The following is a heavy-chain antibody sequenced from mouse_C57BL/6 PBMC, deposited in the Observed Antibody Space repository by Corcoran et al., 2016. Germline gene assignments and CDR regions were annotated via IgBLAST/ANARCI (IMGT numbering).Heavy chain of an antibody. J-gene: IGHJ3*01. CDR2: INTYSGVP. Sequence: QIQLVQSGPELKKPGETVKISCKAPGYTFTTYGMSWGKQAPGKGLRWMGWINTYSGVPTYADDFKGRFAFSLGPSASTAYLQINNIKNEDTATYFCARQSQAWFAYWGQGTLVTVSA. CDR3: ARQSQAWFAY. V-gene: IGHV9-3*01. CDR1: GYTFTTYG.